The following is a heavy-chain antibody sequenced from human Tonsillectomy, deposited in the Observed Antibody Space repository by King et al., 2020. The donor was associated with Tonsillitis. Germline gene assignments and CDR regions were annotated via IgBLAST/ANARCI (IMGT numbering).Heavy chain of an antibody. V-gene: IGHV3-23*04. Sequence: VQLVESGGGLAQPGGSLRLSCAASGFIFSSYAMNWIRQAPGKGLEWVSAISGSGGSTYYADSVRGRFTISRDNSKNTLYLQRNSLRAEETAGYYCAKEGRQVGATPGYYGMDLWGQGTTVTVSS. D-gene: IGHD1-26*01. J-gene: IGHJ6*02. CDR1: GFIFSSYA. CDR3: AKEGRQVGATPGYYGMDL. CDR2: ISGSGGST.